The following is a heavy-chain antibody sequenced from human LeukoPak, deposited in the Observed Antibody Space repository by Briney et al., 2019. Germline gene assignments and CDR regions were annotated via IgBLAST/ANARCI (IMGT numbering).Heavy chain of an antibody. J-gene: IGHJ5*02. V-gene: IGHV3-9*01. D-gene: IGHD1-26*01. CDR3: ARWLVGATGWFDP. Sequence: PGRSLRLSCAASGFTFDDYAMHWVRQAPGKGLEWVSGISWNSGSTGYADSVKGRFTISRDNAKNSLYLQMNSLRAEDTALYYCARWLVGATGWFDPWGQGTLVTVSS. CDR2: ISWNSGST. CDR1: GFTFDDYA.